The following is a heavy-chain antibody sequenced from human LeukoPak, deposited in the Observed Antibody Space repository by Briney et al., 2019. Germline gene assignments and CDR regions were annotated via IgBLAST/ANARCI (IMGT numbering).Heavy chain of an antibody. D-gene: IGHD6-6*01. Sequence: TLSLTCTVSGGSISSYYWSWIRQPPGKALEWLALIYWNDDKRYSPSLKSRLTITKDTSKNQVVLTMTNMDPVYTATYYCATYSSSSATIDYWGQGTLVTVSS. V-gene: IGHV2-5*01. CDR2: IYWNDDK. CDR1: GGSISSYYW. CDR3: ATYSSSSATIDY. J-gene: IGHJ4*02.